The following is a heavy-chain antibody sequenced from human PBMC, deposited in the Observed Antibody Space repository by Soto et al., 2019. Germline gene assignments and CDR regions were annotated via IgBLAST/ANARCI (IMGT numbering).Heavy chain of an antibody. CDR3: AKDSADMAYPQGYKWFDP. V-gene: IGHV3-9*01. CDR1: GFTFDDYA. CDR2: ISWNGGSI. D-gene: IGHD2-15*01. Sequence: EVQLVESGGGLVQPGRSLRLSCAASGFTFDDYAMHWVRQAPGKGLEWVSGISWNGGSIGYADSVKGRFTISRDNAKKSLDVQMNSLRAEDTALYYCAKDSADMAYPQGYKWFDPWGQGTLVTVSS. J-gene: IGHJ5*02.